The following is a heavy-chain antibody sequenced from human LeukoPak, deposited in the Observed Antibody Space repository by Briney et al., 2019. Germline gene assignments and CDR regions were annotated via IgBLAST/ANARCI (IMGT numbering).Heavy chain of an antibody. J-gene: IGHJ4*02. CDR2: IKQDGSEK. CDR3: AKDDRWLQFCC. D-gene: IGHD5-24*01. V-gene: IGHV3-7*03. CDR1: GFTFSSYW. Sequence: QTGGSLRLSCAASGFTFSSYWMSWVRQAPGKGLERVANIKQDGSEKYYVDSVKGRFTISRDNAKNSLYLQMNSLRAEDTAVYYCAKDDRWLQFCCWGQGTLVTVSA.